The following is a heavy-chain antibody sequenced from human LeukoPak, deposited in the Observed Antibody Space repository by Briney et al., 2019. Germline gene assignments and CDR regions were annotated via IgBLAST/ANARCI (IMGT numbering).Heavy chain of an antibody. CDR2: AHHDGTK. CDR1: GFTFSSYA. CDR3: AKDTNAFSCDH. D-gene: IGHD2-2*01. V-gene: IGHV3-30*02. Sequence: HTGRSLRLSCAASGFTFSSYAMYWVRQAPGKGLEWVALAHHDGTKYYSDSVKGRFTVSRDNSKNTVYLQMNSLRAEDTAVYYCAKDTNAFSCDHWGQGTLVTVSS. J-gene: IGHJ4*02.